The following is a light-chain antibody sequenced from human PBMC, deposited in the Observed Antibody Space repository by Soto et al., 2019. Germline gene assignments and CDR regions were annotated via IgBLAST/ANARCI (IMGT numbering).Light chain of an antibody. CDR2: DAS. CDR3: QQYGSSPRT. V-gene: IGKV3-20*01. CDR1: QSVSSSY. J-gene: IGKJ5*01. Sequence: EIVLTQSPGTLSLSPGERATLSCRASQSVSSSYLAWYLQKPGQGPRLLIYDASSRATGIPDRFSGSGSGTDFTLTISRLEPEDFAVYYCQQYGSSPRTFGQGTRLEIK.